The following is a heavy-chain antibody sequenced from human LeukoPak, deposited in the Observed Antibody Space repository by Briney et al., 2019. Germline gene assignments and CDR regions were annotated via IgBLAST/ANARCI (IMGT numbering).Heavy chain of an antibody. CDR2: ISAYNGNT. CDR3: ARGGSDYYGSGSRRVYFDY. V-gene: IGHV1-18*01. J-gene: IGHJ4*02. CDR1: GYTFTSYG. Sequence: ASVKVSCKASGYTFTSYGISWVRQAPGQGLEWMGWISAYNGNTNYAQKLQGRVTMTTDTSTSTAYMELRSLRSDDTAVYYCARGGSDYYGSGSRRVYFDYWGQGTLVTVSS. D-gene: IGHD3-10*01.